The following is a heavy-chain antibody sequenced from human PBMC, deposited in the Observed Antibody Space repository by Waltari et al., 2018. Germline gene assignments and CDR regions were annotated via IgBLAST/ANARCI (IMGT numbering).Heavy chain of an antibody. CDR1: GFTFSNYW. Sequence: EVQLVESGGGLVQPGGSLRLSCEASGFTFSNYWMTWVRQAPGKGLEWVANIQEDGSESHYVDSVKGRFTISRDNARNSLYPQMNTLRAEDTAVYYCARDPLRRFDYWGQGTLVTVSS. CDR3: ARDPLRRFDY. V-gene: IGHV3-7*01. CDR2: IQEDGSES. J-gene: IGHJ4*02.